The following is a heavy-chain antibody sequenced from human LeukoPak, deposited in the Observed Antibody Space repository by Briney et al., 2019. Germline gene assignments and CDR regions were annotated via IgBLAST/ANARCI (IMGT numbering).Heavy chain of an antibody. CDR2: ISSSSSYI. D-gene: IGHD1-26*01. CDR3: ARDRGWYKWELLHRQAFDI. Sequence: KPGGSLRLSCAASGFTFSSYSMNWVRQAPGKGLEWVSSISSSSSYIYYADSVKGRFTISRDNAKNSLYLQMNSLRAEDTAVYYCARDRGWYKWELLHRQAFDIWGQGTMVTVSS. V-gene: IGHV3-21*01. CDR1: GFTFSSYS. J-gene: IGHJ3*02.